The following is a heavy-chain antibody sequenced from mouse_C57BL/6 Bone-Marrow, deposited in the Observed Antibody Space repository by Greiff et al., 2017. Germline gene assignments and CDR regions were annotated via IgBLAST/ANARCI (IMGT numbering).Heavy chain of an antibody. Sequence: QVQLQQSGAELARPGASVKLSCKASGYTFTSYGISWVKQRTGQGLEWIGEIYPRSGNTYYNEKFKGKATLTADKSSSTAYMELRSLTSEDSAVYFYARLNYYGSSLDAMDYWGQGTSVTVSS. CDR2: IYPRSGNT. J-gene: IGHJ4*01. CDR1: GYTFTSYG. CDR3: ARLNYYGSSLDAMDY. D-gene: IGHD1-1*01. V-gene: IGHV1-81*01.